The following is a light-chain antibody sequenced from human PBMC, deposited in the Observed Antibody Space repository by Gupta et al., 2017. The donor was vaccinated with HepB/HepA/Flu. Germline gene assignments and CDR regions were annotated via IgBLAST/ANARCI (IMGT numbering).Light chain of an antibody. CDR3: QGWDRSSDHSWV. CDR1: NLGSKS. CDR2: DDS. Sequence: SYVLTQPPSVAVAPGKTARITCGGNNLGSKSVHWYQQKPGQAPVLVVYDDSDRPSGIPERFSGSNSGNTATLNISRVEAGDEADYYCQGWDRSSDHSWVFGGGTKLTVL. V-gene: IGLV3-21*03. J-gene: IGLJ3*02.